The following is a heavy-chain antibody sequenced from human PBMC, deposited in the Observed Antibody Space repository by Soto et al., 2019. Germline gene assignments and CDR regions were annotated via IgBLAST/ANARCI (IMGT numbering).Heavy chain of an antibody. CDR1: GFTFSRYA. CDR2: ISFDRSSQ. Sequence: QVHLEESGGGVVQPGRSLRLSCAASGFTFSRYAMHWVRQAPGKGLEWVAVISFDRSSQHYTDSARARFPISTDNSNNMLYRQMNSLRTEDTAIYYCVRGEYDGGWFVSGYWGQGTLVAV. D-gene: IGHD6-19*01. CDR3: VRGEYDGGWFVSGY. J-gene: IGHJ4*02. V-gene: IGHV3-30*04.